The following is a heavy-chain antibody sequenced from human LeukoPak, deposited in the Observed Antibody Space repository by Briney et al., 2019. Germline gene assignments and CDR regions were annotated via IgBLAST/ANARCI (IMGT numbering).Heavy chain of an antibody. V-gene: IGHV3-9*01. J-gene: IGHJ5*01. D-gene: IGHD6-13*01. CDR1: GFTFDDCA. CDR3: AKDKTSGIAGPFDS. CDR2: VRWNGGGA. Sequence: GGSLRLSCAASGFTFDDCAIHWVRQAPGKGLEWVSGVRWNGGGAVYAASVEGRFTISRDNAKNSLYLQMNSLRVEDTALYYCAKDKTSGIAGPFDSWGQGTLVIVSS.